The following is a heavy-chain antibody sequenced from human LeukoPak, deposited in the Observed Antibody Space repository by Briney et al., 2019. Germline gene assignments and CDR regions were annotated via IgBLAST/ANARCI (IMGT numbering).Heavy chain of an antibody. D-gene: IGHD3-10*01. Sequence: GGSLRLSCAASGFTFDDYGMSWVRQAPGKGLEWVSGINWNGGSTGYADSVKGRFTISRDNAKNSLYLQMNSLRAEDTALYYCAGGDGSGSYSTITDYYYYMDVWGKGTTVTVSS. CDR3: AGGDGSGSYSTITDYYYYMDV. V-gene: IGHV3-20*04. CDR1: GFTFDDYG. J-gene: IGHJ6*03. CDR2: INWNGGST.